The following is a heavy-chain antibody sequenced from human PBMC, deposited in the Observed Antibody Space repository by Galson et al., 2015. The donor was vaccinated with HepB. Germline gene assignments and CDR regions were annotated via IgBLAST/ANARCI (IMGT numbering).Heavy chain of an antibody. Sequence: SLRLSCAASGFTFSNYDMGWVRHAPGKGLEWVSGISGNGVQTYYADSVKGRFSISRDNSKDTLYLQMNSLRAEDTAVYCCVKGWLDYWGQGTLVTVSS. CDR3: VKGWLDY. D-gene: IGHD2-15*01. V-gene: IGHV3-23*01. CDR2: ISGNGVQT. CDR1: GFTFSNYD. J-gene: IGHJ4*02.